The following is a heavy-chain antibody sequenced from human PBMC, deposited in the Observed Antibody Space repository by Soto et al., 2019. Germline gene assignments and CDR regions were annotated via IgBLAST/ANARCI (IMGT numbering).Heavy chain of an antibody. CDR2: MNPNSGNT. CDR1: GYTFTSYD. J-gene: IGHJ4*02. Sequence: ASVKVSCKASGYTFTSYDINWVRQATGQGLEWMGWMNPNSGNTGYAQKFQGRVTMTRNTSISTAYMELSSLRSEDTAVYYCAKDKTGASAGTLFDYWGQGTQVTVSS. D-gene: IGHD6-13*01. CDR3: AKDKTGASAGTLFDY. V-gene: IGHV1-8*01.